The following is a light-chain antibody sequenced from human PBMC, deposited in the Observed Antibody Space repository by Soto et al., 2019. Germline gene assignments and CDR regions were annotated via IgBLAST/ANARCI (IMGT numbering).Light chain of an antibody. CDR3: QQYGSSPPNT. Sequence: EIVLTQSPGTLSLSPGERATLSCRASQSVSSSYLAWYQQKPGQAPRLLIYGASSRATGIPDRFSGSGSGTDFTLTISRLEAEDFAVYYCQQYGSSPPNTFGQGTKVEIK. CDR1: QSVSSSY. J-gene: IGKJ1*01. CDR2: GAS. V-gene: IGKV3-20*01.